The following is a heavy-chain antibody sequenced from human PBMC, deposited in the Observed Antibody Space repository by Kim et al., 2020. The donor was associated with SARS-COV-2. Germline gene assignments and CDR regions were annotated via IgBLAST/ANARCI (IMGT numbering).Heavy chain of an antibody. CDR1: GFTLSSYA. J-gene: IGHJ3*02. V-gene: IGHV3-23*03. CDR2: IYSGGTGT. D-gene: IGHD1-26*01. CDR3: ARDSRGYTGIRLSFDI. Sequence: GGSLRLSCAASGFTLSSYAMSWVRQAPGMGLEWVSVIYSGGTGTNYADSVKGRFTISRDSAKNTLYLQMNSLTAEDTALYYCARDSRGYTGIRLSFDIWGQVTMVTVSS.